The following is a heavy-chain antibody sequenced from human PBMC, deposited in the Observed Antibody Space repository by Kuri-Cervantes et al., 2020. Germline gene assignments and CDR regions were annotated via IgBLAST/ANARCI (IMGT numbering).Heavy chain of an antibody. CDR3: ARQGAAAAGTWGIY. Sequence: GESLKISCVTSELSFSSYGMHWVRQAPGKGLEWVAAIQSDGSKTHYLDSVKGRFTISRDNSKNTVYLQMNSLRAEDTAVYYCARQGAAAAGTWGIYWGQGTLVTVSS. D-gene: IGHD6-13*01. CDR1: ELSFSSYG. CDR2: IQSDGSKT. V-gene: IGHV3-30*03. J-gene: IGHJ4*02.